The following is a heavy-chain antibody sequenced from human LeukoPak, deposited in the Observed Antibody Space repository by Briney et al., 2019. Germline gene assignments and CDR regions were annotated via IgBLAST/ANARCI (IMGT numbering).Heavy chain of an antibody. J-gene: IGHJ4*02. V-gene: IGHV4-59*01. CDR3: ARGTYYYDSSGYQY. Sequence: PSETLSLTCTVPGGSISSYYWSWIRQPPGKGLEWIGYIYYSGSINYNPSLTSRVTISVDTSKNQFSLKLSSVTAADTAVYYCARGTYYYDSSGYQYWGQGTLVTVSS. CDR1: GGSISSYY. D-gene: IGHD3-22*01. CDR2: IYYSGSI.